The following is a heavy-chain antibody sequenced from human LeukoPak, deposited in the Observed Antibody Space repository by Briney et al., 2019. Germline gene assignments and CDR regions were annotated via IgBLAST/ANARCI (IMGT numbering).Heavy chain of an antibody. J-gene: IGHJ6*02. Sequence: GGSLRLSCAASGCTFSSYWMNWARQAPGKGLEWVASINHNGNVNYYVDSVKGRFTISRENAKNSLYLQMSNLRAETTAVYFCARGGGFDARGQGATGTVSS. CDR1: GCTFSSYW. CDR2: INHNGNVN. V-gene: IGHV3-7*03. D-gene: IGHD2-15*01. CDR3: ARGGGFDA.